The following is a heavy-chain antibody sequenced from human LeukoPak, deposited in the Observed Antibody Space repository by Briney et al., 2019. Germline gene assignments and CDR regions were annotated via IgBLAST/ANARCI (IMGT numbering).Heavy chain of an antibody. CDR2: IYTSGST. Sequence: SETLSLTCTVSGGSISYFYWSWIRQSAGEELEWIGRIYTSGSTYYNPSLKSRVTMSVDTSKNQFSLKLSSVTAADTAVYYCASSYDSSGYAFDIWGQGTMVTVSS. CDR1: GGSISYFY. J-gene: IGHJ3*02. CDR3: ASSYDSSGYAFDI. V-gene: IGHV4-4*07. D-gene: IGHD3-22*01.